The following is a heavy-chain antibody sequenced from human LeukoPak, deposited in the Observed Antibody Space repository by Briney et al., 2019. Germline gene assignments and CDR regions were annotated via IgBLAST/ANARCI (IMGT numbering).Heavy chain of an antibody. Sequence: SETLSLTCAVSGGSISSGGYSWSWIRQPPGKGLEWIGYIYHSGSTYYNPSLKSRVTISVDRSKNQFSLKLSSVTAADTAVYYCARGEVVNPSYFDYWGQGTLDTVSS. CDR1: GGSISSGGYS. D-gene: IGHD3-22*01. CDR3: ARGEVVNPSYFDY. V-gene: IGHV4-30-2*01. J-gene: IGHJ4*02. CDR2: IYHSGST.